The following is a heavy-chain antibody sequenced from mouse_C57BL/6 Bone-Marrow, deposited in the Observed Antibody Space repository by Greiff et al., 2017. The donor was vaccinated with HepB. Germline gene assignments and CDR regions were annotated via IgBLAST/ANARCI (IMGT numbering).Heavy chain of an antibody. D-gene: IGHD2-1*01. CDR3: AREALWYRGAMDY. CDR2: IHPNSGST. J-gene: IGHJ4*01. Sequence: QVQLQQSGAELVKPGASVKLSCKASGYTFTSYWMHWVKQRPGQGLEWIGMIHPNSGSTNYNEKFKSKATLTVDKSSSTAYMQLSSLTSEDSAVYYCAREALWYRGAMDYWGQGTSVTVSS. CDR1: GYTFTSYW. V-gene: IGHV1-64*01.